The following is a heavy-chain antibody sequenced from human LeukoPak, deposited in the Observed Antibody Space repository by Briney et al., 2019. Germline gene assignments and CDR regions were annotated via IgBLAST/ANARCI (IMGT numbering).Heavy chain of an antibody. Sequence: TGGSLRLSCAASGFTFSGYAMSWVRQAPGKGLEWVSTISGSGSNTNYADSVKGRLTISRDNSKNTLYLQINSLRAEDTAVYYCAKDPDTSSWYRGFFDCWGQGTLVTVSS. CDR3: AKDPDTSSWYRGFFDC. J-gene: IGHJ4*02. V-gene: IGHV3-23*01. D-gene: IGHD6-13*01. CDR1: GFTFSGYA. CDR2: ISGSGSNT.